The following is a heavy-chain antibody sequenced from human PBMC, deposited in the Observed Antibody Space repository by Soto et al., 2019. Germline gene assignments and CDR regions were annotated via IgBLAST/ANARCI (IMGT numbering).Heavy chain of an antibody. D-gene: IGHD5-12*01. CDR2: ISAYNGNT. V-gene: IGHV1-18*01. Sequence: ASVKVSCKASGYTFTSYGISWVRQAPGQGLEWMGWISAYNGNTNYAQKLQGRVTMTTDTSTSTAYMELRSLRSDDTAVYYCARVNGKNSGHPGYYYYMDVWGKGTTVTVSS. CDR1: GYTFTSYG. CDR3: ARVNGKNSGHPGYYYYMDV. J-gene: IGHJ6*03.